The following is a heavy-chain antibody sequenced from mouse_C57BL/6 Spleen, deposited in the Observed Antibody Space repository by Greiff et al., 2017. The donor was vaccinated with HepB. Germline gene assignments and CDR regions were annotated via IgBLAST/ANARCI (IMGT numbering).Heavy chain of an antibody. V-gene: IGHV1-81*01. CDR1: GYTFTSYG. Sequence: VKLMESGAELARPGASVKLSCKASGYTFTSYGISWVKQRTGQGLEWIGEIYPRSGNTYYNEKFKGKATLTADKSSSTAYMELRSLTSEDSAVYFCAREGFITTVESYWGQGTLVTVSA. CDR2: IYPRSGNT. D-gene: IGHD1-1*01. CDR3: AREGFITTVESY. J-gene: IGHJ3*01.